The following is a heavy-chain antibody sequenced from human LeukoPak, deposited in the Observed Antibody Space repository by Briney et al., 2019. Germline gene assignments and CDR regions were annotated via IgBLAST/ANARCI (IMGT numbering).Heavy chain of an antibody. CDR1: GVSISSYY. J-gene: IGHJ3*02. CDR3: ARAPGGTFDI. V-gene: IGHV4-4*07. D-gene: IGHD3-16*01. Sequence: SETVPHTCTGSGVSISSYYWSWIRQPAGKGPEWIGRIYTGGSTIYNPYRKSRVTMSVDTSNNQFALKLSSVTAADTAVYYCARAPGGTFDIWGQGSLFPVCS. CDR2: IYTGGST.